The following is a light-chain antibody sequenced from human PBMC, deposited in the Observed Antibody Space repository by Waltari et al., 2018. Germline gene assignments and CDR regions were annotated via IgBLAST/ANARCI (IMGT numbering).Light chain of an antibody. CDR2: AAS. J-gene: IGKJ2*01. V-gene: IGKV1-12*01. CDR3: QQANSFPPT. CDR1: RGISNW. Sequence: DIQMTQSPTSVSASVGDRVTITCRASRGISNWLAWYQQKSGQAPKLQIDAASNLQSGVPSRFSGSGAATDFTLHINSPQPEDFATYYCQQANSFPPTFGQGTKVEIK.